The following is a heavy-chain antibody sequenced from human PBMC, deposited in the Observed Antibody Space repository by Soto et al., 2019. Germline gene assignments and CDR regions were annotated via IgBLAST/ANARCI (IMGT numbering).Heavy chain of an antibody. J-gene: IGHJ5*02. CDR1: GYSFTSYH. V-gene: IGHV1-46*01. CDR2: INPGGGTT. D-gene: IGHD2-8*01. CDR3: ARVKDIALLMDGFDP. Sequence: QVQLVQSGAEVRKPGAPVRLSCKASGYSFTSYHIHWVRQAPGQGLEWMGIINPGGGTTSYAQKFQGRVTMTRDTSARTGYMELSSLKSNDTAVYYCARVKDIALLMDGFDPWGQGTLVTVSS.